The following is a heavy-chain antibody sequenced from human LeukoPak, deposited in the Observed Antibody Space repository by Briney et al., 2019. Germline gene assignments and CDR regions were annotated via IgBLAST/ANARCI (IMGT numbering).Heavy chain of an antibody. V-gene: IGHV3-23*01. CDR1: GFTFSSYA. D-gene: IGHD6-13*01. J-gene: IGHJ4*02. CDR3: AKGRSSSWYYYFDC. Sequence: GGSLRLSCAASGFTFSSYAMSWVRQAPGKGLGWVSGISGSGGDIYYADSAKGRFTISRDNSKNTLYLQMNSLRAEDTAVYYCAKGRSSSWYYYFDCWGQGTLVTVSS. CDR2: ISGSGGDI.